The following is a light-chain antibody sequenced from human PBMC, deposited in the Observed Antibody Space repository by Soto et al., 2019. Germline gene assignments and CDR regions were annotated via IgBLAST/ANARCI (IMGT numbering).Light chain of an antibody. Sequence: DVVVTQSPLSLSVTLGQTASISCRTSQSLVYSDGIRYLNWYQQWPGQSPRRLIYETSNRDSGVPGGVSGSGSGSDFTLRITSVEAEDVGVFYCMEGTHWPLTFGGGTKVEIK. CDR1: QSLVYSDGIRY. CDR2: ETS. V-gene: IGKV2-30*01. J-gene: IGKJ4*01. CDR3: MEGTHWPLT.